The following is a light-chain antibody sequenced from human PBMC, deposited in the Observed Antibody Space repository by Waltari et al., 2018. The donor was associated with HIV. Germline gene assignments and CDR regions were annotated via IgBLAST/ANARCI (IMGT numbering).Light chain of an antibody. CDR2: AAY. J-gene: IGKJ2*01. CDR1: HSMSTY. Sequence: DIQLTQSPSSLSASVGDRVTITCRASHSMSTYLNWYHQKPGKAPKILLYAAYSLQTGVPSRFSGSVSGTDFTLTIGSLQPEDLGTYYCQQSYSIPYTFGQGTRLEIK. CDR3: QQSYSIPYT. V-gene: IGKV1-39*01.